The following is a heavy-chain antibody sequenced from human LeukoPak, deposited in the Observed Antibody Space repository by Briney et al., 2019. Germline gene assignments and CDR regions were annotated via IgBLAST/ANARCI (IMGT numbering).Heavy chain of an antibody. D-gene: IGHD1-26*01. CDR2: INPNSGGT. Sequence: ASVKVSCKASGYTFTRYYMHWVRQAPGQGLEWMGWINPNSGGTNYAQKFQGRVTMTRDTSISTAYMELSRLRSDDTAVYYCARVPVGSGSYFSHAWFDPWGQGTLVTVSS. CDR3: ARVPVGSGSYFSHAWFDP. CDR1: GYTFTRYY. J-gene: IGHJ5*02. V-gene: IGHV1-2*02.